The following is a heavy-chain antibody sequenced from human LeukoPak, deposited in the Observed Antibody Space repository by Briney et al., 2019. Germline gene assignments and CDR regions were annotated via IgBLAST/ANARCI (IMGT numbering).Heavy chain of an antibody. CDR1: GYTFTAYA. D-gene: IGHD2-21*01. Sequence: ASVKVSCKASGYTFTAYAMHWVRQAPGQELEWMGWIHTGNGDTRYSQKIQGRVTITRDTSASTIYLDLRSLRSEDTAIYYCARDRIVGQAPFDPWGQGTLVTVSS. CDR3: ARDRIVGQAPFDP. CDR2: IHTGNGDT. J-gene: IGHJ5*02. V-gene: IGHV1-3*04.